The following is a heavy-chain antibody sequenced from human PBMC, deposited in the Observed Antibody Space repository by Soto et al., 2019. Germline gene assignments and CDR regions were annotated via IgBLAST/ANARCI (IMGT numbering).Heavy chain of an antibody. CDR2: IHHSGST. J-gene: IGHJ4*02. CDR3: ARDKGSHPGD. D-gene: IGHD6-13*01. V-gene: IGHV4-4*02. CDR1: GLSISSGDW. Sequence: QVQLQESGPGLVRPSGTVSLTCAVSGLSISSGDWWSWVRQPPGKGLEWIGEIHHSGSTNYNPSLKSRVTVSVVPSKDLFSLTLTSVTAADTAFYYCARDKGSHPGDWGQGTLVSVSS.